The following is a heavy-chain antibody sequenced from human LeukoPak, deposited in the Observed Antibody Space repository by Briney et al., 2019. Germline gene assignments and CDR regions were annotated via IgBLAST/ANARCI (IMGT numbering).Heavy chain of an antibody. CDR2: VITILGIA. CDR1: GGSFSSYA. Sequence: SVTLSCKASGGSFSSYAISWVRLADGQGLGWMGRVITILGIANYAQQFQGRVTTTADKATRTAYVELSSLRSEDTVVYCRAREPVEMATIAHYDYYYGMDVWGQGTTVTVSS. V-gene: IGHV1-69*04. CDR3: AREPVEMATIAHYDYYYGMDV. D-gene: IGHD5-24*01. J-gene: IGHJ6*02.